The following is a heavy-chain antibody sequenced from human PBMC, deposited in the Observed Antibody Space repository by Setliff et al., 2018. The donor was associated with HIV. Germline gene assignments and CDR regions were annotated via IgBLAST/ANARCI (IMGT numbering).Heavy chain of an antibody. Sequence: PSETLSLTCTVSGGSVGSGSYYWSWVRQPPGKGLEWSGYIYYTGSTNYNPSLKSRLTISVDTSKNQFSLKLRSVTAADTAVYYCARDPPGYGDSNDYWGQGTLVTVSS. CDR1: GGSVGSGSYY. CDR2: IYYTGST. J-gene: IGHJ4*02. D-gene: IGHD4-17*01. CDR3: ARDPPGYGDSNDY. V-gene: IGHV4-61*01.